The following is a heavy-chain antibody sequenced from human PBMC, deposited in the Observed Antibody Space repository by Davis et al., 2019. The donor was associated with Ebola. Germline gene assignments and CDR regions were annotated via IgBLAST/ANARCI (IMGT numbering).Heavy chain of an antibody. CDR2: IYYSGST. J-gene: IGHJ5*02. CDR1: GGSISSYY. CDR3: ARLGYDFWSGYYGGNWFDP. V-gene: IGHV4-59*08. Sequence: SETLFLTCTVSGGSISSYYWSWIRQPPGKGLEWIGYIYYSGSTNYNPSLKSRVTISVDTSKNQFSLKLSSVTAADTAVYYCARLGYDFWSGYYGGNWFDPWGQGTLVTVSS. D-gene: IGHD3-3*01.